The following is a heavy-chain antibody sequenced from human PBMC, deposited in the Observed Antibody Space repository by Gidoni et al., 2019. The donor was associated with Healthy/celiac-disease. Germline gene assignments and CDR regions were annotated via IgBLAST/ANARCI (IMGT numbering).Heavy chain of an antibody. CDR2: ISYDGSNK. J-gene: IGHJ4*02. CDR3: AKGTQWELSPL. Sequence: QVQLVESGGGVVQPGRSLRLSCAASGFTFSSYGMHWVRQAPGKGLEWVAVISYDGSNKYYADSVKGRFTISRDNSKNTLYLQMNSLRAEDTAVYYCAKGTQWELSPLWGQGTLVTVSS. D-gene: IGHD1-26*01. CDR1: GFTFSSYG. V-gene: IGHV3-30*18.